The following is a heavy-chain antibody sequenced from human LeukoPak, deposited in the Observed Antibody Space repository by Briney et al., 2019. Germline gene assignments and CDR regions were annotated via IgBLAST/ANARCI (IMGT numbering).Heavy chain of an antibody. CDR3: ARLYGYNYGHMDV. Sequence: SETLSLTCTVSDYSISSTAYWGWVRQPPGKGLEWIGNLHHTGTTYYNPSLKSRLTISVETSKNQFSLKMSSVTAADTAVYYCARLYGYNYGHMDVWGKGTTVTVSS. D-gene: IGHD5-18*01. V-gene: IGHV4-38-2*02. CDR1: DYSISSTAY. J-gene: IGHJ6*03. CDR2: LHHTGTT.